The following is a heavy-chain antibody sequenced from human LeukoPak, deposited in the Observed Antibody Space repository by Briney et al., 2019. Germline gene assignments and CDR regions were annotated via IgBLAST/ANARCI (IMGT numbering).Heavy chain of an antibody. D-gene: IGHD1-26*01. CDR2: IYYTGST. V-gene: IGHV4-39*01. J-gene: IGHJ4*02. Sequence: SETLSLTCSVSGASISGGTYYWGWIRQPPGKGLEWIGSIYYTGSTYDNPSLKSRVTISVDTSKDQFSLKLSSVTAADTAVYYCARRGGSGRAFDYWGQGTLVTASS. CDR3: ARRGGSGRAFDY. CDR1: GASISGGTYY.